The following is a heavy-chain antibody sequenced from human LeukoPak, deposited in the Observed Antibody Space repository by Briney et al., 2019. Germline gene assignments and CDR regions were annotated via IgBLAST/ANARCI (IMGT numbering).Heavy chain of an antibody. CDR1: GGSISSYY. D-gene: IGHD5-24*01. CDR3: ARGSRDGYNYFDY. V-gene: IGHV4-59*01. J-gene: IGHJ4*02. Sequence: PSETLSLTCTVSGGSISSYYWSWIRQPPGEGLEWIGYIYYSGSTNYNPSLKSRVTISVDTSKNQFSLKLSSVTAADTAVYYCARGSRDGYNYFDYWGQGTLVTVSS. CDR2: IYYSGST.